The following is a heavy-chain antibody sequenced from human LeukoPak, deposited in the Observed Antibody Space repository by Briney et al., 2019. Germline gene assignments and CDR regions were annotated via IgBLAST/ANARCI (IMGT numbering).Heavy chain of an antibody. D-gene: IGHD3-9*01. CDR3: AKPYRYFDWLLSADYMDV. CDR2: IRYDGSNK. J-gene: IGHJ6*03. CDR1: GFTFSSYS. Sequence: GGSLRLSCAASGFTFSSYSMNWVRQAPGKGLEWVAFIRYDGSNKYYADSVKGRFTISRDNSKNTLYLQMNSLRAEDTAVYYCAKPYRYFDWLLSADYMDVWGKGTTVTISS. V-gene: IGHV3-30*02.